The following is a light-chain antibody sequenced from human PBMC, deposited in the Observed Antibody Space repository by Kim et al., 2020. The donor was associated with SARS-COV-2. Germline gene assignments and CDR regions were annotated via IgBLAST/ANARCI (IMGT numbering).Light chain of an antibody. CDR3: NSRDSSGNRWV. J-gene: IGLJ3*02. Sequence: ALGQTVRITCQEDSLRSYYASWYQQKPGQAPVLVIYGKNNRPSGIPDRFSGSSSGNTASLTITGAQAEDEADYYCNSRDSSGNRWVFGGGTQLTVL. V-gene: IGLV3-19*01. CDR2: GKN. CDR1: SLRSYY.